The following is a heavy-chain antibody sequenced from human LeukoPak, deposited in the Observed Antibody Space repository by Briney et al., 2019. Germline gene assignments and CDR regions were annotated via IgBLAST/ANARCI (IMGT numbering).Heavy chain of an antibody. V-gene: IGHV4-38-2*02. CDR3: ARDYPLGY. D-gene: IGHD7-27*01. Sequence: KSSETLSLTCTVSGYSISSGYYWGWIRQPPGKGLEWIGSMYHSGSTYYNPSLKSRIAISVDTSKNQFSLKLSSVTAADTAVYYCARDYPLGYWGQGTLVTVSS. J-gene: IGHJ4*02. CDR2: MYHSGST. CDR1: GYSISSGYY.